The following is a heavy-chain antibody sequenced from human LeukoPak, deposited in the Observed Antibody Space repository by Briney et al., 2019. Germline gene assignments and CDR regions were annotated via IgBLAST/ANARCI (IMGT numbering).Heavy chain of an antibody. CDR1: GGSISSYY. CDR3: ARKYCSGGSCYYGY. CDR2: IYTSGST. V-gene: IGHV4-4*07. D-gene: IGHD2-15*01. Sequence: SETLSLTCTVSGGSISSYYWSWIRQPAGKGLEWIGRIYTSGSTNYNPSLKSRVTMSVDTSKNQFSLKLSSVTAADTAVYYCARKYCSGGSCYYGYWGQGTLVTVSS. J-gene: IGHJ4*02.